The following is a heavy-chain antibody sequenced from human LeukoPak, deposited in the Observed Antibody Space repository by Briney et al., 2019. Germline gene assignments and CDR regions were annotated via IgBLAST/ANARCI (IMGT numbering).Heavy chain of an antibody. Sequence: PGGSLRLSCAASGFTFDDYAMHWVRQAPGKGLEWVSLISWDGGSTYYADSVKGRFTISRDNSKNSLYLQMNSLRAEDTALYYCAKNGVPLGYYYGSGSPYYYYYMDVWGKGTTVTVSS. CDR3: AKNGVPLGYYYGSGSPYYYYYMDV. CDR1: GFTFDDYA. V-gene: IGHV3-43D*03. J-gene: IGHJ6*03. D-gene: IGHD3-10*01. CDR2: ISWDGGST.